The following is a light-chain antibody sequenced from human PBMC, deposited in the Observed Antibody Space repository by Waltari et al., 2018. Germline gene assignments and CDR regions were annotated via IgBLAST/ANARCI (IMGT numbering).Light chain of an antibody. J-gene: IGKJ1*01. CDR1: QRIKNN. CDR3: QQYYSYPRT. V-gene: IGKV3-15*01. Sequence: ETVMTQSPATLSVCPGERATLSCRASQRIKNNLAWYQQKGGQAPRLLLFDASTRATGISARFSGSGYGTEFTLTISSLQSEDFAVYYCQQYYSYPRTFGQGTKVEIK. CDR2: DAS.